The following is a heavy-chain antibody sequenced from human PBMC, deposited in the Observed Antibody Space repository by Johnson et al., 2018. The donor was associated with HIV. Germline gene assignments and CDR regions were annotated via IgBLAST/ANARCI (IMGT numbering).Heavy chain of an antibody. J-gene: IGHJ3*02. CDR2: ISGDGSSS. Sequence: VQLVESGGALVQPGGSLRLSCEVSGFTISTFWMHWVHHVPGKGLMWVSRISGDGSSSSYADSVKGRFTISRDNAKNTLYLQLNSLRVEDTAIYYCARAQLLADDAFNNWGQGTMVTVSS. CDR3: ARAQLLADDAFNN. D-gene: IGHD6-6*01. V-gene: IGHV3-74*02. CDR1: GFTISTFW.